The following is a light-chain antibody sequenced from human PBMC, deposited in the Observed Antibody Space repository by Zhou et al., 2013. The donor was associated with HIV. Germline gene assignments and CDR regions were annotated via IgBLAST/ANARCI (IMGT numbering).Light chain of an antibody. CDR3: QHYDNLPPT. CDR2: DAS. Sequence: DIQMTQSPSSLSASVGDRVTITCQASQDISNYLNWYQQKLGKAPKLLIYDASNLETGVPSRFSGSGSGTDFTFSISSLQPEDFATYYCQHYDNLPPTFGGGTKVEVK. V-gene: IGKV1-33*01. J-gene: IGKJ4*02. CDR1: QDISNY.